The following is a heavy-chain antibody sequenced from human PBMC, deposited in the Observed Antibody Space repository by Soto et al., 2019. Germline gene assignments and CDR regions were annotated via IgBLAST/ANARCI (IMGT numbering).Heavy chain of an antibody. CDR3: ARYRREAVAGYTLDY. Sequence: SETLALTCTVSGGSISSNYWSWIRQPPGKGLEWIGYVSNSGSTNSNPSLKSRVTISEGTSKSQFSLKVNSMTAADTAVYYCARYRREAVAGYTLDYCGQGILGTGST. CDR1: GGSISSNY. D-gene: IGHD6-13*01. J-gene: IGHJ4*02. CDR2: VSNSGST. V-gene: IGHV4-59*01.